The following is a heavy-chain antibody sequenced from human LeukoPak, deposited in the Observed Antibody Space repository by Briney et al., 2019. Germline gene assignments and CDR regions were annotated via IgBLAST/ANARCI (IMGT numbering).Heavy chain of an antibody. CDR3: ARANRAWSSFDY. J-gene: IGHJ4*02. CDR1: GFTFSSYE. Sequence: PGGSLRLSCAASGFTFSSYEMNWVRQAPGKGLEWVSYISSSGSTIYYADSVKGRFTISRDNAKNSLYLQMNSLRAEDTAGYYCARANRAWSSFDYWGQGTLVTVSS. V-gene: IGHV3-48*03. D-gene: IGHD2-8*02. CDR2: ISSSGSTI.